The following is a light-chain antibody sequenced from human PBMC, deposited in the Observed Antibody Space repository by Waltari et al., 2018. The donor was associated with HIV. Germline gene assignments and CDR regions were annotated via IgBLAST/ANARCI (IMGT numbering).Light chain of an antibody. Sequence: QSVLTQPPSVSGAPGQTVTISCPGSSSNLGAHYGVNWYQQRPGTAPRLLIFSDHNRPSGVPDRFSGSRSGTSASLAITGLQAEDESDYYCQSYDSSLSTVLFGGGTKLTVL. CDR1: SSNLGAHYG. V-gene: IGLV1-40*01. CDR2: SDH. J-gene: IGLJ3*02. CDR3: QSYDSSLSTVL.